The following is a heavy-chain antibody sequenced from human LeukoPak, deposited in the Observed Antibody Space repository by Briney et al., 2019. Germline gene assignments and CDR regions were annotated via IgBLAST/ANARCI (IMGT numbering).Heavy chain of an antibody. V-gene: IGHV3-66*01. CDR1: GGSFSGYY. Sequence: ETLSLTCAVYGGSFSGYYWSWVRQAPGKGLEWVSVIYSGGSTDYAESVKGRFTISRDNSKNTLYLQMNSLRVEDTAVYYCARAPRRYSGYDSDYWGQGTLVTVSS. D-gene: IGHD5-12*01. J-gene: IGHJ4*02. CDR2: IYSGGST. CDR3: ARAPRRYSGYDSDY.